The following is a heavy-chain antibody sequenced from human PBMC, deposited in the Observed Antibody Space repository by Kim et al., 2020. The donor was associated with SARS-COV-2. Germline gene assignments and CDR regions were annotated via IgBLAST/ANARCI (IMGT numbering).Heavy chain of an antibody. V-gene: IGHV3-74*01. J-gene: IGHJ3*02. Sequence: GGSLRLSCAASGFTISSYWMHWVRQAPGKGLVWVSRINSDGSSTSYADSVKGRFTISRDNAKNTLYLQMNSLRAEDTAVYYCARRPYSSGLYYAFDIWGQGTMVTVSS. D-gene: IGHD6-19*01. CDR1: GFTISSYW. CDR3: ARRPYSSGLYYAFDI. CDR2: INSDGSST.